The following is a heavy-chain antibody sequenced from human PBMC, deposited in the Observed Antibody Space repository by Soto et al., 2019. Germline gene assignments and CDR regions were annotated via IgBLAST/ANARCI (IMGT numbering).Heavy chain of an antibody. J-gene: IGHJ4*02. Sequence: SVKVSCKASGGTFSSYAISWVRQAPGQGLEWMGGIIPIFGTANYAQKFQGRVTITADKSTSTAYMELSSLRSEDTAVYYCARDGTNGEISGYWGQGTMVTVYS. CDR1: GGTFSSYA. V-gene: IGHV1-69*06. CDR3: ARDGTNGEISGY. D-gene: IGHD2-8*01. CDR2: IIPIFGTA.